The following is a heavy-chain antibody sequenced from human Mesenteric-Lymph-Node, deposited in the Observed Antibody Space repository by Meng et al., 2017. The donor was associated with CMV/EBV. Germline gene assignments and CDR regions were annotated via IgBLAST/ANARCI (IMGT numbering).Heavy chain of an antibody. D-gene: IGHD4-17*01. V-gene: IGHV3-30*03. J-gene: IGHJ4*01. CDR3: ARGLDFGTFFFY. Sequence: GESLKTFCTASELSLSNFGVHWVRQAPGKGLEWVAVISHDGTNKYYADSVKGRFTISRDDSKNTLYLQMNNLGGEDTAVYYCARGLDFGTFFFYWGRGTLVTVSS. CDR2: ISHDGTNK. CDR1: ELSLSNFG.